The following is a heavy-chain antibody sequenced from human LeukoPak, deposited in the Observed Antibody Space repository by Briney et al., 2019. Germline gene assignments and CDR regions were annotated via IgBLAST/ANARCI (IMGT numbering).Heavy chain of an antibody. D-gene: IGHD3-10*01. CDR2: IIPIFGTA. J-gene: IGHJ4*02. Sequence: SVKVSCKASGGTFSIYTISWGRQAPGQGLEWMGRIIPIFGTANYAQKCQGRVTITADESTSTAYMELSSLRSEDTAVYYCARDPKGTMVRGVFFDYWGQGTLVTVSS. CDR3: ARDPKGTMVRGVFFDY. V-gene: IGHV1-69*13. CDR1: GGTFSIYT.